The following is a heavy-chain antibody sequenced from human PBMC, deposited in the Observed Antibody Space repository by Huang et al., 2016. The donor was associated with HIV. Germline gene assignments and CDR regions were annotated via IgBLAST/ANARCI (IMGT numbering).Heavy chain of an antibody. CDR3: ARRWRYDSSGYYLNWFDP. CDR1: GGSISSSSYY. D-gene: IGHD3-22*01. CDR2: IYYSGST. Sequence: QLQLQESGPGLVKPSETLSLTCTVSGGSISSSSYYWGWIRQPPGKGLEWIGSIYYSGSTYYNPSLKSRVTISVDTSKNQFSLKLSSGTAADTAVYYCARRWRYDSSGYYLNWFDPWGQGTLVTVSS. V-gene: IGHV4-39*01. J-gene: IGHJ5*02.